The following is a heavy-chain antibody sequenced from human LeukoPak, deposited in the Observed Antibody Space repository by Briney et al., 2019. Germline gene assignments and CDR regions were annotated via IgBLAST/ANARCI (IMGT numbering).Heavy chain of an antibody. D-gene: IGHD1-7*01. J-gene: IGHJ4*02. CDR3: ARSNNWNYALNY. CDR1: GFTVSSNS. V-gene: IGHV3-53*01. CDR2: IYSDNT. Sequence: PGGSLRLSCTVSGFTVSSNSMSWVRQAPGKGLEWASFIYSDNTHYSDSVKGRFTISRDNSKNTLYLQMNSLRADDSAMYYCARSNNWNYALNYWGQGTLVTVSS.